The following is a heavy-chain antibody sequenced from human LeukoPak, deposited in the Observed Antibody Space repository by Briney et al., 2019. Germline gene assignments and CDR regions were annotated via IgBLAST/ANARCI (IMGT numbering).Heavy chain of an antibody. D-gene: IGHD3-22*01. CDR2: IYTSGST. CDR3: ARVTTYYYDSSGYTYYYYYYMDV. J-gene: IGHJ6*03. CDR1: GGSISSYY. Sequence: SETLSLTCTVSGGSISSYYWSWIRQPAGKGLEWIGRIYTSGSTNYNPSLKSRVTMSVDTSKNQFSLKLSSVTAADTAVYYCARVTTYYYDSSGYTYYYYYYMDVWGKGTTVTVSS. V-gene: IGHV4-4*07.